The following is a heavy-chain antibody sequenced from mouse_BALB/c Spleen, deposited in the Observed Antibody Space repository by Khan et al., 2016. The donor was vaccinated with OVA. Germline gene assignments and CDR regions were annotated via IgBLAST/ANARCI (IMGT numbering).Heavy chain of an antibody. CDR2: ITPNNVDA. V-gene: IGHV1S81*02. D-gene: IGHD2-2*01. CDR1: GYTFTSYS. Sequence: QVQLKESGAELVKPGASVKLSCKASGYTFTSYSMYWVKQRPGQGLEWIGEITPNNVDANCNEKFKNKATLTVDKSSNTAFMQLSNLTSEDSAVDYCTRSGYGSFAYWGQGTLVTVSA. J-gene: IGHJ3*01. CDR3: TRSGYGSFAY.